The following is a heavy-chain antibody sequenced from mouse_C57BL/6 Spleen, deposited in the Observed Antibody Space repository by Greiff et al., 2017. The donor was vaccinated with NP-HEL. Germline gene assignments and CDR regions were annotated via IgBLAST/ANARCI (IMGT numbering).Heavy chain of an antibody. D-gene: IGHD1-1*01. J-gene: IGHJ4*01. V-gene: IGHV1-64*01. CDR3: ARAYGRSLYAMDY. CDR2: IHPNSGST. CDR1: GYTFTSYW. Sequence: QVQLQQPGAELVKPGASVKLSCKASGYTFTSYWMHWVKQRPGQGLEWIGMIHPNSGSTNYNEKFKSKATLTVDKSSSTAYMQLSSLTSEVSAVDYGARAYGRSLYAMDYWGQGTSVTVSS.